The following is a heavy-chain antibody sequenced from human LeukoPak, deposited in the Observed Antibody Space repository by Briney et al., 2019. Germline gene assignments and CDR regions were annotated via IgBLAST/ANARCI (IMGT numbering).Heavy chain of an antibody. D-gene: IGHD2-2*01. CDR2: ISSGGSYI. CDR1: GFTFSDYA. V-gene: IGHV3-21*01. J-gene: IGHJ4*02. Sequence: GSLRLSCAASGFTFSDYAMNWVRQAPGKGVEWVSSISSGGSYISYADSVKGRFTVSRDNAKDSLFLQMRSLRDEDTAVYYCARGPALYCTSSSCLDGVDWGQGTLVSVSS. CDR3: ARGPALYCTSSSCLDGVD.